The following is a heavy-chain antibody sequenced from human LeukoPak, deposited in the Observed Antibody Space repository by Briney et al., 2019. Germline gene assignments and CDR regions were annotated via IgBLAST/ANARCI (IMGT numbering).Heavy chain of an antibody. CDR1: GGSISSYY. J-gene: IGHJ4*02. D-gene: IGHD6-19*01. V-gene: IGHV4-59*01. CDR3: ARRDNNGWYYFDY. Sequence: PSETLSLTCTVSGGSISSYYWSWIRQPPGKGLEWIGYIYYSGSTNYNPSLKSRVTISVDTSKNQFSLKLSSVTAADTAVYYCARRDNNGWYYFDYWGQGTLVTVSS. CDR2: IYYSGST.